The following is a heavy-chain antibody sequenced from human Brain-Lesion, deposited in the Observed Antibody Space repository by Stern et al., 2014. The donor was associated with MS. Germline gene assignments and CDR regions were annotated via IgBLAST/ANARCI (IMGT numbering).Heavy chain of an antibody. CDR2: MDSSGSI. D-gene: IGHD5-18*01. CDR3: ARETGGYTYGDTDFFDF. Sequence: QVQLVESGPGLVKPSQTLSLTCTVSGGSISSGSYHWNWIRQPAGKGLEWIGRMDSSGSINYNPSLKRRVTTTGYTYNNPLLLKVISGTAADTAVYYCARETGGYTYGDTDFFDFWGQGALVTVSS. CDR1: GGSISSGSYH. V-gene: IGHV4-61*02. J-gene: IGHJ4*02.